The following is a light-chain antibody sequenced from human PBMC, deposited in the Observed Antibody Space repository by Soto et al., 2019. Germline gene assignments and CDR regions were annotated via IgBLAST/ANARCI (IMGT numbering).Light chain of an antibody. CDR3: QKYNSAPKT. Sequence: DIQMTQSPSSLSASVGDRVTITCRASQDISNYLAWYQQKPGEVPKLLIYAASTLQKGVQSRFSGGGSGTLFTLTISSLQPDDVATYYCQKYNSAPKTFGRGTTLEIK. CDR1: QDISNY. J-gene: IGKJ2*01. V-gene: IGKV1-27*01. CDR2: AAS.